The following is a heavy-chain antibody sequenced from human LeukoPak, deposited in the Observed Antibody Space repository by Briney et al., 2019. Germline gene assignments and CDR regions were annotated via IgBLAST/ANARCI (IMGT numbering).Heavy chain of an antibody. D-gene: IGHD3-10*01. CDR1: GGSISSGSYY. Sequence: SETLSLTCTVSGGSISSGSYYWSWIRQPAGKGLEWIGRIYTSGSTNCNPPLKSRVTISVDTSKNQFSLKLSSVTAADTAVYYCARVSMVRGMDVWGQGTTVTVSS. V-gene: IGHV4-61*02. CDR3: ARVSMVRGMDV. J-gene: IGHJ6*02. CDR2: IYTSGST.